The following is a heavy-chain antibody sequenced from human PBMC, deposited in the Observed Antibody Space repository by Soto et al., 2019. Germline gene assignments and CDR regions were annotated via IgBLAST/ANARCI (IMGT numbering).Heavy chain of an antibody. Sequence: GGSLRLSCAASVFTFSSYWMHWVRQAPGKGLVWVSRINPDGSATNYADSVKGRFTISRDNAKNTLYLQMNSLRAEDTAVFYCGRGGSDSPMAPGYWGQGTLVTVSS. CDR2: INPDGSAT. D-gene: IGHD5-18*01. CDR1: VFTFSSYW. CDR3: GRGGSDSPMAPGY. J-gene: IGHJ4*02. V-gene: IGHV3-74*01.